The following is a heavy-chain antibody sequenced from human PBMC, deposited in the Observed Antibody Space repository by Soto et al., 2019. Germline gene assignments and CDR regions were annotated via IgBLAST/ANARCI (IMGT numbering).Heavy chain of an antibody. CDR2: IIPIFGTA. V-gene: IGHV1-69*12. CDR1: GGTFSSYA. J-gene: IGHJ4*02. Sequence: QVQLVQSGAEVKKPGSSVKVSCKASGGTFSSYAISWVRQAPGQGLEWMGGIIPIFGTANYAQKFQGRVTITADESTPTAYMELSSLRSEDTAVYYCARSPSPHIAMIVYYLDYWGQGTLVTVSS. CDR3: ARSPSPHIAMIVYYLDY. D-gene: IGHD3-22*01.